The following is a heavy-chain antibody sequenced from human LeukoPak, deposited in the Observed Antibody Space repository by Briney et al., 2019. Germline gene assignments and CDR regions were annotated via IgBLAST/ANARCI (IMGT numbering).Heavy chain of an antibody. CDR2: ISSSSSYI. J-gene: IGHJ3*02. CDR3: ASCNGGNSYAFDI. CDR1: GFTFSSYS. Sequence: GGSLRLSCAASGFTFSSYSMNWVRQAPGKGLEWVSSISSSSSYIYYADSVKGRFTISRDNSKNTLYLQMNNLRAEDTAVYYCASCNGGNSYAFDIWGQGTMVTVSS. V-gene: IGHV3-21*01. D-gene: IGHD4-23*01.